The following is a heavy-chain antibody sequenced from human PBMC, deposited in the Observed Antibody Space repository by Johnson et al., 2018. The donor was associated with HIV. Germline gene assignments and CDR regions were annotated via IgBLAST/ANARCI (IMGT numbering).Heavy chain of an antibody. CDR2: ISSSGAGI. J-gene: IGHJ3*01. CDR1: GFTVSSNY. V-gene: IGHV3-11*04. Sequence: QVQLVESGGGLVQPGGSLRLSCAASGFTVSSNYMTWIRQVPGKGLECVAYISSSGAGIYYADSVRGRFTISRDNAKNSLFLQMNSLSAEDTAIYYCARDPPGRAFDVWGLGTTVTVSS. CDR3: ARDPPGRAFDV.